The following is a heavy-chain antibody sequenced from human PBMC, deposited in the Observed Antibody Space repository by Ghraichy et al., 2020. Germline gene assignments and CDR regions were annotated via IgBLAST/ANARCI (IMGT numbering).Heavy chain of an antibody. Sequence: GGSLRLSCEVSGFTFSTYAMNWVRQAPGKGLEWISAISGSGGTTYYADSVKGRFIISSDNSKSTLYLQMNSLRVEDTAVYYCAKDPSYGALDYWGQGTLVTVSS. D-gene: IGHD4-17*01. CDR2: ISGSGGTT. CDR1: GFTFSTYA. V-gene: IGHV3-23*01. J-gene: IGHJ4*02. CDR3: AKDPSYGALDY.